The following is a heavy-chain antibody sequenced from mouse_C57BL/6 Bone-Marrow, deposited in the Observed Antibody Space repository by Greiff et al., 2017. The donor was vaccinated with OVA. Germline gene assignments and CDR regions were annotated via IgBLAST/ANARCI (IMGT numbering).Heavy chain of an antibody. J-gene: IGHJ1*03. Sequence: EVKVVESGGGLVKPGGSLKLSCAASGFTFSSYAMSWVRQTPEKRLEWVATISDGGSYTYYPDNVKGRFTISRDNAKNNLYLQMSHLKSEDTAMYYCARYGNFYWYFDVWGTGTTVTVSS. V-gene: IGHV5-4*03. CDR2: ISDGGSYT. CDR3: ARYGNFYWYFDV. CDR1: GFTFSSYA. D-gene: IGHD2-1*01.